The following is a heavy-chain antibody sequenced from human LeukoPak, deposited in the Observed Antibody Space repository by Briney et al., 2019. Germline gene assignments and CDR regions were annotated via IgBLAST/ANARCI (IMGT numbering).Heavy chain of an antibody. CDR3: ASYVLGDAFDI. Sequence: GGSLRLSCAASGFTFSSYGMHWVRQAPGKWLEWVAVIWYDGSNKYYADSVKGRFTISRDNSKNTLYLQMNSLRAEDTAVYYCASYVLGDAFDIWGQGTMVTVSS. CDR1: GFTFSSYG. V-gene: IGHV3-33*01. D-gene: IGHD3-3*02. J-gene: IGHJ3*02. CDR2: IWYDGSNK.